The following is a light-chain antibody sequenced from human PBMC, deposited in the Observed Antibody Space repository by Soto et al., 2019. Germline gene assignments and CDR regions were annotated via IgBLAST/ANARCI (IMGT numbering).Light chain of an antibody. Sequence: DIVMTQSPDSLAVSLGERATINCKSSQSILWRSNNRDCLAWHQQKPGQPPKLLIYWASTRKSGVPDRFTGSGSGTDFTLTIGSVQAEDVAVYFCQQCSATPATFGQGTKLEIK. J-gene: IGKJ2*01. CDR1: QSILWRSNNRDC. CDR3: QQCSATPAT. CDR2: WAS. V-gene: IGKV4-1*01.